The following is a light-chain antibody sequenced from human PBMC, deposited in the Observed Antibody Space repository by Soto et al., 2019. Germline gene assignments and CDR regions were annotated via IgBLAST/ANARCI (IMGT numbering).Light chain of an antibody. Sequence: IQMNQSLSSLSASVGDRVTIICGASQGIINYLAWYQQKPGKVPKLMIYAASTLQSGVPSRFSGSGSGTDFTLTISSLQPEDVATYYGQMYNSALLTFSGVTKGDIK. V-gene: IGKV1-27*01. CDR1: QGIINY. CDR2: AAS. J-gene: IGKJ4*01. CDR3: QMYNSALLT.